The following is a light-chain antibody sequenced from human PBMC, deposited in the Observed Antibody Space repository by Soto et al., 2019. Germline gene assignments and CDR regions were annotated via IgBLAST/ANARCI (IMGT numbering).Light chain of an antibody. V-gene: IGKV1-39*01. CDR3: QQTYTTPEIT. CDR2: AAS. CDR1: QSISSY. J-gene: IGKJ5*01. Sequence: EIQMTQYPSSLSASVGDRFTITCMASQSISSYLNWHQQKPGKAPKLLIYAASSLQSGVPSRFSGSGSGTDFTLTISSLQPEDFATYYCQQTYTTPEITFGQGTRLEIK.